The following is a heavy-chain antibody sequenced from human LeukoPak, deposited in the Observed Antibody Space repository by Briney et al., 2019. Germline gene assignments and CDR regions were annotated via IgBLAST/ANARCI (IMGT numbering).Heavy chain of an antibody. J-gene: IGHJ5*02. V-gene: IGHV4-34*01. D-gene: IGHD2-2*01. CDR2: INARGDT. Sequence: SETLSLTCAVYGWSFNDYYWNWIRQPPGKGLECIGEINARGDTNYNPSLKSRVTISVDTSKKQFSLRLTSMIAADTALYYCARGQVPAARGYNWFDPWGQGTLVTVSS. CDR1: GWSFNDYY. CDR3: ARGQVPAARGYNWFDP.